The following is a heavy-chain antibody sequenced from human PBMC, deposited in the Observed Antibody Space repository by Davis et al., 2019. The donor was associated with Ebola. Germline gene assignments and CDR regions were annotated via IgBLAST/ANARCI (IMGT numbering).Heavy chain of an antibody. D-gene: IGHD3-16*01. Sequence: MPSETLSLTCTVSGGSISSYYWSWIRQPPGKGLEWIGYIYYSGSTNYNPSLKSRVTISVDTSKNQFSLKLSSVTAADTAVYYCARVVRLGLPSLDVWGQGTTVTVSS. J-gene: IGHJ6*02. V-gene: IGHV4-59*12. CDR3: ARVVRLGLPSLDV. CDR1: GGSISSYY. CDR2: IYYSGST.